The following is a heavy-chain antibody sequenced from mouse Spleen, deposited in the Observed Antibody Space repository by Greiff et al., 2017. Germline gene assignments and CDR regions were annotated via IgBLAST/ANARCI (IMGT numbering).Heavy chain of an antibody. Sequence: VQLKQSGPELVKPGASVKIPCKASGYTFTDYNMDWVKQSHGKSLEWIGDINPNNGGTIYNQKFKGKATLTVDKSSSTAYMELRSLTSEDTAVYYCASYGNYGYFDVWGAGTTVTVSS. CDR2: INPNNGGT. CDR3: ASYGNYGYFDV. J-gene: IGHJ1*01. D-gene: IGHD2-1*01. CDR1: GYTFTDYN. V-gene: IGHV1-18*01.